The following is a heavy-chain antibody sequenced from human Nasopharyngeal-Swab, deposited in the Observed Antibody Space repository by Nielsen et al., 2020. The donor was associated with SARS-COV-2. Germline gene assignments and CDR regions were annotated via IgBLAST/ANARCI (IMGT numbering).Heavy chain of an antibody. CDR2: IIPIFGTA. Sequence: SVKVSCKASGATFSSYAISWVRQAPGQGLEWMGGIIPIFGTANYAQKFQGRVTITADESTSTAYMELSSLRSEDTAVYYCAREARWEEQQLVTVIAAFDIWGQGTMVTVSS. CDR1: GATFSSYA. J-gene: IGHJ3*02. V-gene: IGHV1-69*13. CDR3: AREARWEEQQLVTVIAAFDI. D-gene: IGHD6-13*01.